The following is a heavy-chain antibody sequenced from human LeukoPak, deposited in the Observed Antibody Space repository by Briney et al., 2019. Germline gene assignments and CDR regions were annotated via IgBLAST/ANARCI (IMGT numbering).Heavy chain of an antibody. CDR1: GGTFSSFA. CDR3: ARGENYDISGYYVPTYDY. V-gene: IGHV1-69*05. D-gene: IGHD3-22*01. J-gene: IGHJ4*02. Sequence: GSSVKVSCKTSGGTFSSFAISWVRQAPGQGPEWMGGIIPIFGTANYAQKFQGRVTITTDESTSTAYMDLSSLRSEDTAVYYCARGENYDISGYYVPTYDYWGQGTLVTVSS. CDR2: IIPIFGTA.